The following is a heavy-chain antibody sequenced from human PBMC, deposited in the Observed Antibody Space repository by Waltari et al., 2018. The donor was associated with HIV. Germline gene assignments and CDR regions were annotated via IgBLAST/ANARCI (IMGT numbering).Heavy chain of an antibody. D-gene: IGHD6-6*01. J-gene: IGHJ4*02. Sequence: QVQLQQWGAGLLKPSETLSLTCAVYGGSFSGYYWSWIRQPPGKGLEWIGEINHSGSTNYNPSLKSRVTISVDTSKNQFSLKLSSVTAADTAVYYCANRLYSSSRGFDYWGQGTLVTVSS. CDR1: GGSFSGYY. CDR3: ANRLYSSSRGFDY. V-gene: IGHV4-34*01. CDR2: INHSGST.